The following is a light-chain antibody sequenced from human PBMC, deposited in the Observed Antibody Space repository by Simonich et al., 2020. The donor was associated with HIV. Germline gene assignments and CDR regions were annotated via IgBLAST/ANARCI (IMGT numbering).Light chain of an antibody. CDR3: QQLNSYPLT. Sequence: DIQMTQSPSTLSASVGDRVTIACRASQSISSWLAWYQQKPGKAPKLLIYAASTLQSGVPSRFSGSGSGTEFTLTISSLQPEDFATYYCQQLNSYPLTFGEGPRWRSN. CDR2: AAS. J-gene: IGKJ4*01. CDR1: QSISSW. V-gene: IGKV1-9*01.